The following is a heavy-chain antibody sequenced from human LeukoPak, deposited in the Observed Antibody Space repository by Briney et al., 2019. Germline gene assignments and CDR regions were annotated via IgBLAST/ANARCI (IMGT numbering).Heavy chain of an antibody. CDR2: ISGSGGST. CDR1: GFTFSDYA. CDR3: AKGKGGYCSSTSCYGAFDI. D-gene: IGHD2-2*01. Sequence: GGCLRLSCAASGFTFSDYAMSWVRPAPGKGLEWVSAISGSGGSTYYADSVKGRFTISRDNSKNTLYLQMNSLRAEDTAVYYCAKGKGGYCSSTSCYGAFDIWGQGTMVTVSS. V-gene: IGHV3-23*01. J-gene: IGHJ3*02.